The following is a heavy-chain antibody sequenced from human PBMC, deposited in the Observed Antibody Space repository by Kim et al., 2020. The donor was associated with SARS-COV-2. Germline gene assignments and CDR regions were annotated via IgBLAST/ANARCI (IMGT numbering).Heavy chain of an antibody. J-gene: IGHJ6*02. D-gene: IGHD1-26*01. V-gene: IGHV3-30*04. Sequence: GGSLRLSCAASGFTFSSSAIHWVRQAPGKGPEWVAVISYDGNNEYYADSVKGRFTISRENSKNTLYLQMNSLRAEDTAVYYCARDLGSGSTWGMDVWGRGTTVTVSS. CDR3: ARDLGSGSTWGMDV. CDR1: GFTFSSSA. CDR2: ISYDGNNE.